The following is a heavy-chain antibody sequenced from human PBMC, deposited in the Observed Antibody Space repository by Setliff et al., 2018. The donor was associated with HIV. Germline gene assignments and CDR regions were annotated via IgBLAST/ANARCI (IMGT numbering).Heavy chain of an antibody. CDR2: ISATGTTV. D-gene: IGHD2-8*01. Sequence: NPGGSLRLSCAASGFTFTNYYMSWIRQAPGEGLEWISYISATGTTVSYADSVRGRFIISRDSVRNEVYLQMDSLRAEDTAVYYCAREIYREYATVSGDGFDLWGQGTMVTV. J-gene: IGHJ3*01. V-gene: IGHV3-11*04. CDR1: GFTFTNYY. CDR3: AREIYREYATVSGDGFDL.